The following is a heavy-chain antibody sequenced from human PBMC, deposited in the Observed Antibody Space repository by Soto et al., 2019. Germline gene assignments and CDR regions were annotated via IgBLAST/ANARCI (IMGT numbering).Heavy chain of an antibody. CDR1: GGSISSSSYY. D-gene: IGHD6-19*01. V-gene: IGHV4-39*01. CDR3: ARPNRRGDSSGSLDY. Sequence: SETLSLTCTVSGGSISSSSYYWGWIRQPPGKGLEWIGSIYYSGSTYYNPSLKSRVTISVDTSKNQFSLKLSSVTAADTAVYYCARPNRRGDSSGSLDYWGQGTLVTVSS. CDR2: IYYSGST. J-gene: IGHJ4*02.